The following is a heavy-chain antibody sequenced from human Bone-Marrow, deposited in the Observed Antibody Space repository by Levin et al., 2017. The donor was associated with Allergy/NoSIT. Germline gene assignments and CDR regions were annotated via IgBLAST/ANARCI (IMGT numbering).Heavy chain of an antibody. J-gene: IGHJ4*02. CDR3: ARHSSGNFLRSHLDY. V-gene: IGHV4-59*08. CDR1: AGSIRSYY. CDR2: IYYSGST. Sequence: SETLSLTCTVSAGSIRSYYWSWIRQPPGKGLEWIANIYYSGSTNYNPSLKSRVTISVDTSKNQFSLKLSSVTAADTAVYYCARHSSGNFLRSHLDYWGQGTLVTVSS. D-gene: IGHD1-26*01.